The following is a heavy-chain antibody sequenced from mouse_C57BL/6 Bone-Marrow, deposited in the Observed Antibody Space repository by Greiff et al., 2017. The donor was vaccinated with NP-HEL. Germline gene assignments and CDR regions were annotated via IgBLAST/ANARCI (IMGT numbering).Heavy chain of an antibody. CDR1: GYTFTSYG. Sequence: VKLQQSGAELARPGASVKLSCKASGYTFTSYGISWVKQRTGQGLEWIGEIYPRSGNTYYNEKFKGKATLTADKSSSTAYMELRSLTSEDSAVYFCAREDWERYFDVWGTGTTVTVSS. D-gene: IGHD4-1*01. J-gene: IGHJ1*03. CDR2: IYPRSGNT. CDR3: AREDWERYFDV. V-gene: IGHV1-81*01.